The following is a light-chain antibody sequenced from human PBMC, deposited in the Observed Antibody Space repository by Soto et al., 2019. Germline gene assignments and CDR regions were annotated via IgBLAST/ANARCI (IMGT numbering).Light chain of an antibody. CDR2: EVN. Sequence: QSALTQPASVSGSPGQSITISCTGTSFDVDDYNSVSWYQQPPGKAPKLIIYEVNNRPSGVSNRFSGSNSDNTASLTISGLQAEDEADYYCSLYTTSSTPSYVFGTGTK. CDR1: SFDVDDYNS. V-gene: IGLV2-14*01. CDR3: SLYTTSSTPSYV. J-gene: IGLJ1*01.